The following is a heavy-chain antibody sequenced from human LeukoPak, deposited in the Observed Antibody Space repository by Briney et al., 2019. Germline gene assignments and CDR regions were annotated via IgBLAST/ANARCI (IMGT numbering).Heavy chain of an antibody. D-gene: IGHD3-10*01. J-gene: IGHJ3*02. Sequence: PSETLSLTCTVSGGSISSHYWSWIRQPPGKGLEWIGYIYYSGSAKYNPSLKSRVTISADTSKNQFSLKLSSVTAADTAVYYCARHYGSHDAFDIWGQGTMVTVSS. V-gene: IGHV4-59*08. CDR2: IYYSGSA. CDR1: GGSISSHY. CDR3: ARHYGSHDAFDI.